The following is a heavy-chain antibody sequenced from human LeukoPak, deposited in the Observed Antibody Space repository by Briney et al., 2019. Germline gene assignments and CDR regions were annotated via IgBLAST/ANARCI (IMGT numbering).Heavy chain of an antibody. V-gene: IGHV1-18*01. CDR3: ARDHSGTFDY. CDR1: GGTFSSYA. CDR2: ISAYNGNT. Sequence: ASVKVSCKASGGTFSSYAISWVRQAPGQGLEWMGWISAYNGNTNYAQKLQGRVTMTTDTSTSTAYMELRSLRSDDTAVYYCARDHSGTFDYWGQGTLVTVSS. J-gene: IGHJ4*02. D-gene: IGHD1-26*01.